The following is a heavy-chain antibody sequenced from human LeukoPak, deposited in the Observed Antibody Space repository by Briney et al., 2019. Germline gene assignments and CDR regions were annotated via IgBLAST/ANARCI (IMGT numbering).Heavy chain of an antibody. CDR2: ISYDGSNK. CDR1: GFTFSNSA. J-gene: IGHJ4*02. V-gene: IGHV3-30*04. CDR3: ARDYSPLLWFGELLNPGY. D-gene: IGHD3-10*01. Sequence: GGSLRLSCTASGFTFSNSAMSWIRQAPGKGLEWVAVISYDGSNKYYADSVKGRFTISRDNSKNTLYLQMNSLRAEDTAVYYCARDYSPLLWFGELLNPGYWGQGTLVTVSS.